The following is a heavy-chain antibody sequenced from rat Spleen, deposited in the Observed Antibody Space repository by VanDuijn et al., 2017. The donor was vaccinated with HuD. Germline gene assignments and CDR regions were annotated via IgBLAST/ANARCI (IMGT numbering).Heavy chain of an antibody. J-gene: IGHJ3*01. D-gene: IGHD2-1*01. CDR3: TTDWASPYFDY. CDR2: ISYDVRST. Sequence: EVQLVESGGGLVQTGRSMKLSCAASGFTFSNYDMAWVRQAPTKGLEWVASISYDVRSTYYRDSVKGRFTISRDNAKSTLHLQMDSLRSEDTATYYCTTDWASPYFDYWGQGTLVTVSS. CDR1: GFTFSNYD. V-gene: IGHV5-20*01.